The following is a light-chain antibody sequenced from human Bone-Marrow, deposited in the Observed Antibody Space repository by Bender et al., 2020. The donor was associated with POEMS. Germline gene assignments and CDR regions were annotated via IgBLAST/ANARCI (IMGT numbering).Light chain of an antibody. V-gene: IGLV2-14*03. J-gene: IGLJ3*02. Sequence: QSALTQPASVSASPGQSISISCTGTSSDVGAYNYVSWYQQHPGKAPKVIIYGDNNRPSGVPDRFSGSKSGTSASLAITGLQAEDEGDYYCQSYDNSLGGWVFGGGTKLTVL. CDR1: SSDVGAYNY. CDR3: QSYDNSLGGWV. CDR2: GDN.